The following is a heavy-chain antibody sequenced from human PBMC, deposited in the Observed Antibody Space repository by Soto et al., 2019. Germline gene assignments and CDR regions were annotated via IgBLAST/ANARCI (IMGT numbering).Heavy chain of an antibody. D-gene: IGHD3-10*01. Sequence: ASVKFSCKASGYTFTTYAMHWVRQAPGQRLEWMGWVNAGNGNTKYSQKFQGRVTITRDTSASTAYMELSSLRSEDTAVYYCARKAPNGSGRGEGFDPWGQGTLVTVSS. V-gene: IGHV1-3*01. CDR1: GYTFTTYA. J-gene: IGHJ5*02. CDR2: VNAGNGNT. CDR3: ARKAPNGSGRGEGFDP.